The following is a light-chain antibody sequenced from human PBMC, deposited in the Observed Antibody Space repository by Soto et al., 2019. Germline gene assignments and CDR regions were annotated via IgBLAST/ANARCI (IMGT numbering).Light chain of an antibody. J-gene: IGLJ1*01. Sequence: QSVLTQPPSASGSPGQSVTISCTGTSGDIGGYDYVSWYQQHPGKAPKLMIYEVTKRPLGVPDHFSGSKSGNTASLTVSGLQAEDEADYYCSSYAGSNNPYVFGTGTKVTVL. V-gene: IGLV2-8*01. CDR1: SGDIGGYDY. CDR2: EVT. CDR3: SSYAGSNNPYV.